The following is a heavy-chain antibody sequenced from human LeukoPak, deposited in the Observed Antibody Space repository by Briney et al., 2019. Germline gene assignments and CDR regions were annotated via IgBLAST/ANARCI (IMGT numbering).Heavy chain of an antibody. D-gene: IGHD4-23*01. CDR3: AKDLRWSSGPTPDY. CDR1: GFTFSSYA. V-gene: IGHV3-23*01. Sequence: GGSLRLSCAASGFTFSSYAMSWVRQAPGKGPEWVSAISGSGGSTYYADSVKGRFTISRDNSKNTLYLQMNSLRAEDTAVYYCAKDLRWSSGPTPDYWGQGTLVTVSS. J-gene: IGHJ4*02. CDR2: ISGSGGST.